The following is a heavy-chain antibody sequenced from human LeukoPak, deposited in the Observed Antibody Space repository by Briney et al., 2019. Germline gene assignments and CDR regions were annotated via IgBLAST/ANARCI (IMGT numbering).Heavy chain of an antibody. V-gene: IGHV3-48*03. D-gene: IGHD5-12*01. CDR3: ARDVGSGYDAFDI. CDR2: IATSGGIT. Sequence: PGGSLRLSCAPSGFTFSNYATNWVSQAPGKWRGWVSLIATSGGITYYIDSLEGPLTLARDNAKNSLYLQMSSLRAEDTAVYFCARDVGSGYDAFDIWGQGTMVSVSS. CDR1: GFTFSNYA. J-gene: IGHJ3*02.